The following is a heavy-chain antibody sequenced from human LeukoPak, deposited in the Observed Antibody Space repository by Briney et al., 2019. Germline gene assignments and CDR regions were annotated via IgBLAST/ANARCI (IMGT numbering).Heavy chain of an antibody. CDR1: GFTFTGYA. D-gene: IGHD3-10*01. V-gene: IGHV3-23*01. Sequence: GGSLRLSCAASGFTFTGYAMSWVRQAPGKGPEWVSAISGSGGSTHYADSVKGRFTISRDNSKNTLYLQMNSLRAEDAAVYHCAKDVGLLWFGELTPGGQGTLVTVSS. J-gene: IGHJ4*02. CDR3: AKDVGLLWFGELTP. CDR2: ISGSGGST.